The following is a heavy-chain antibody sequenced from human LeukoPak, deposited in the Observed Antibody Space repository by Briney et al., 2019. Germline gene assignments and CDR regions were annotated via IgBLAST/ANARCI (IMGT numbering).Heavy chain of an antibody. D-gene: IGHD2-2*01. CDR1: GGSISSHY. CDR3: ASAPDYCSSTSCYRDYFDY. CDR2: IYYSGST. Sequence: PSETLSLTCTVSGGSISSHYWSWIRQPPGKGLEWIGYIYYSGSTNYNPSLKSRVTISVDESKNQFSLKLSSVTAADTAVYYCASAPDYCSSTSCYRDYFDYWGQGTLVTVSS. J-gene: IGHJ4*02. V-gene: IGHV4-59*11.